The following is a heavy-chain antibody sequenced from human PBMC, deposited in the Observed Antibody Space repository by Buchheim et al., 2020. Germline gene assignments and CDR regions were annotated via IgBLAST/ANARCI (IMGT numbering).Heavy chain of an antibody. CDR3: AKGSGYYYDSSGYHYFDY. V-gene: IGHV3-23*01. CDR1: GFTFSSYA. D-gene: IGHD3-22*01. J-gene: IGHJ4*02. Sequence: EVQLLESGGGLVQPGGSLRLSCAASGFTFSSYAMSWVRQAPGKGLEWVSAISGSGGSTYYADSVKGRFTISRDNSKNKLYLQMNSLRAEDTAVYYCAKGSGYYYDSSGYHYFDYWGQGTL. CDR2: ISGSGGST.